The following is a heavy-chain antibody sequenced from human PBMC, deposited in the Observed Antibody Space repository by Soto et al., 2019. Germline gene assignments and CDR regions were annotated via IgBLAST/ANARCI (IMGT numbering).Heavy chain of an antibody. J-gene: IGHJ4*02. CDR2: IKSDGSST. D-gene: IGHD3-16*01. Sequence: EVQLLESGGDLVQPGGSLRLSCVASGFSFDNYAMSWVRQAPGKGLEWVSAIKSDGSSTYYAASVKDQFIISRDNSKNTLYLQLNSLRAEDTAVYYCAQLGLMTFSHKHYFNHWGRGTLVTVSS. CDR1: GFSFDNYA. V-gene: IGHV3-23*01. CDR3: AQLGLMTFSHKHYFNH.